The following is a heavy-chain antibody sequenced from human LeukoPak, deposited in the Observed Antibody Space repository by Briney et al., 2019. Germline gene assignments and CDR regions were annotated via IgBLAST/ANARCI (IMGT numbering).Heavy chain of an antibody. D-gene: IGHD3-22*01. V-gene: IGHV4-4*07. Sequence: PSETLSLTCTVSGGSISSYYWNWIRQPAGKGLERIGRIYSSGGTEYNPSLKSRVTMSVDTSKNQFSLDLTSVTAADTAFYYCAREDSSGYYSWFDPWGQGTLVTVSS. CDR3: AREDSSGYYSWFDP. J-gene: IGHJ5*02. CDR1: GGSISSYY. CDR2: IYSSGGT.